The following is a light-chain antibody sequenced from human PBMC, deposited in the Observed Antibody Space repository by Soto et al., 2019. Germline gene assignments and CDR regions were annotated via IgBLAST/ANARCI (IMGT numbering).Light chain of an antibody. CDR1: QSVPRSY. V-gene: IGKV3-20*01. J-gene: IGKJ1*01. Sequence: DIVLTQSPGTLSLSPGDSATLSCRASQSVPRSYLAWYQQKPGQAPRLLIYGASNRATGIQDRFSGSGSGTDFTLTIRRLEPEDFAVYYCQQYGSSGTCGQGTKVDIK. CDR3: QQYGSSGT. CDR2: GAS.